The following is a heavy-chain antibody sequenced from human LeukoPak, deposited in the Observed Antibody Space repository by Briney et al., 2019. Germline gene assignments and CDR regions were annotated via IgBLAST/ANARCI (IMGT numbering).Heavy chain of an antibody. CDR3: ATEPHYDFWSGYYLSYYYYGMDV. Sequence: ASVKVSCKASGYTFTSYYMHWVRQAPGQGLEWMGRINPNSGGTNYAQKFQGRVTMTRDTSISTAYMELSRLRSDDTAVYYCATEPHYDFWSGYYLSYYYYGMDVWGQGTTVTVSS. D-gene: IGHD3-3*01. V-gene: IGHV1-2*06. CDR2: INPNSGGT. J-gene: IGHJ6*02. CDR1: GYTFTSYY.